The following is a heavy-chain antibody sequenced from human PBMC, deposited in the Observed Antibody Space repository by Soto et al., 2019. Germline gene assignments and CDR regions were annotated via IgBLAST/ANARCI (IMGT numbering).Heavy chain of an antibody. CDR1: GFTFSSYG. D-gene: IGHD3-10*01. V-gene: IGHV3-33*06. Sequence: GGSLRLSCAASGFTFSSYGMHWVRQAPGKGLEWVAVIWYDGSNKYYADSVKGRFTISRDNSKNTLYLQMNSLRAEDTAVYYCAKGSRLLWFGERNGYFDYWGQGTLVTVSS. CDR2: IWYDGSNK. J-gene: IGHJ4*02. CDR3: AKGSRLLWFGERNGYFDY.